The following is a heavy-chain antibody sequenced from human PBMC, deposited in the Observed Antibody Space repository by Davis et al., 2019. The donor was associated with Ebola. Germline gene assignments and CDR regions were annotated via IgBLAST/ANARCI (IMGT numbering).Heavy chain of an antibody. CDR3: ARGGTDYSGSGNDYNSIDYFEY. D-gene: IGHD3-10*01. V-gene: IGHV1-69*10. CDR1: GDTFRRHG. Sequence: SAKVSCKTSGDTFRRHGISWVRQAPGQGLEWLGGVIPILGITNRPQKFRGRLTITADESTTTVYMELNSLRSEDTAVYYCARGGTDYSGSGNDYNSIDYFEYWGQGTLVTASS. CDR2: VIPILGIT. J-gene: IGHJ4*02.